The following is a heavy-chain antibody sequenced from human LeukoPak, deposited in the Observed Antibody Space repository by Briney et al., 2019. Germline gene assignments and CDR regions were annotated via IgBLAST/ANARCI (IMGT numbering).Heavy chain of an antibody. Sequence: GGSLRLFCAASGLHFRNYEKNWVRQDPGKGLEGVSYISNRGANIFYADSVKSRFTVSRDNAKHSLFLQMNSLRPEDTAVYYCARDAHSGDGWGQGTLVTVSS. CDR3: ARDAHSGDG. J-gene: IGHJ4*02. D-gene: IGHD6-25*01. V-gene: IGHV3-48*03. CDR2: ISNRGANI. CDR1: GLHFRNYE.